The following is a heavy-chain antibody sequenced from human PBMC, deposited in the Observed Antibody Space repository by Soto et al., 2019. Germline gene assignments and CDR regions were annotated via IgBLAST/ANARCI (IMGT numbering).Heavy chain of an antibody. CDR2: ISGSGGST. CDR1: GFTFSSYA. D-gene: IGHD2-2*01. V-gene: IGHV3-23*01. CDR3: ARDMYQLLYLAY. Sequence: GGSLRLSCAASGFTFSSYAMSWVRQAPGKGLEWVSAISGSGGSTYYADSVKGRFTISRDNSKNTLYLQMNTLRTEDTAVYYCARDMYQLLYLAYWRQGTLVIVSS. J-gene: IGHJ4*02.